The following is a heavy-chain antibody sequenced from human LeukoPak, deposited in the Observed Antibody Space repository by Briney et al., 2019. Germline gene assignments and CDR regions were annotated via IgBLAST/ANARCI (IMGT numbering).Heavy chain of an antibody. V-gene: IGHV3-74*01. J-gene: IGHJ4*02. CDR1: GFTLSIYW. D-gene: IGHD3-9*01. CDR3: AKEPHMLTGFYTDYFDY. Sequence: PGGSLRLSCVGSGFTLSIYWMYWIRQSPGKGLLWVARINPDGSIADYTDSVKGRFTVSRDNSKNTLYLQMNSLRAEDTAVYFCAKEPHMLTGFYTDYFDYWGQGTLVTVSS. CDR2: INPDGSIA.